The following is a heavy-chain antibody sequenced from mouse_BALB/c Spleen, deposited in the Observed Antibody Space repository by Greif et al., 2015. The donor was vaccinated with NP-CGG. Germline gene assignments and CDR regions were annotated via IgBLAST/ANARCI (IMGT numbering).Heavy chain of an antibody. J-gene: IGHJ1*01. Sequence: EVKLMESGGGLVQPGGSMKLSCVASGFTFSNYWMNWVRQSPEKGLEWVAEIRLKSNNYATHYAESVKGRFTISRDDSKSSVYLQMNNLRAEDTGIYYCTRIYYYGSYWYFDVWGAGTTVTVSS. CDR2: IRLKSNNYAT. CDR3: TRIYYYGSYWYFDV. D-gene: IGHD1-1*01. V-gene: IGHV6-6*02. CDR1: GFTFSNYW.